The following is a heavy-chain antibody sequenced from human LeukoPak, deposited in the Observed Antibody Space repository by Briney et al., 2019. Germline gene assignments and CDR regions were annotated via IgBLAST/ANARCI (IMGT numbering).Heavy chain of an antibody. V-gene: IGHV4-34*01. D-gene: IGHD6-13*01. CDR3: ARGRGGIAAAGTSLWVTAHYYYMDV. Sequence: TPSETLSLTCAVYGGSFSGYYWSWIRQPPGKGLEWIGEINHSGSTNYNPSLKSRVTISVDTSKNRFSLKLSSVTAADTAVYYCARGRGGIAAAGTSLWVTAHYYYMDVWGKGTTVTVSS. CDR1: GGSFSGYY. CDR2: INHSGST. J-gene: IGHJ6*03.